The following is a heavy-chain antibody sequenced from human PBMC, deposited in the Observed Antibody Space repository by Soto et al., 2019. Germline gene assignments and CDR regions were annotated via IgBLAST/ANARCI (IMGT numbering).Heavy chain of an antibody. CDR1: GYTFITYG. V-gene: IGHV1-18*01. J-gene: IGHJ4*02. Sequence: QVQLVQSGAEVKKPGASVKVSCKASGYTFITYGVSWVRQAPGQGLDWLGGISTYNGNKRYAERLQGRVTMTTDTTTNTAYMELRNLRSDDTAVYYCARGPTDYYDNSANYFLDYWGQGTLVTVSS. D-gene: IGHD3-22*01. CDR2: ISTYNGNK. CDR3: ARGPTDYYDNSANYFLDY.